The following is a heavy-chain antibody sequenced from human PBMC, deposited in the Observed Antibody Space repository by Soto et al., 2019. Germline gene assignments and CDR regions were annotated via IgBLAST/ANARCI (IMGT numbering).Heavy chain of an antibody. CDR3: ARAHYDSSGYYGPEIDY. V-gene: IGHV1-69*13. Sequence: SVKVSCKXSGGTFSSYAISWVRQAPGQGLEWMGGIIPIFGTANYAQKFQGRVTITADESTSTAYMELSSLRSEDTAVYYCARAHYDSSGYYGPEIDYWGQGTLVTVSS. D-gene: IGHD3-22*01. CDR1: GGTFSSYA. CDR2: IIPIFGTA. J-gene: IGHJ4*02.